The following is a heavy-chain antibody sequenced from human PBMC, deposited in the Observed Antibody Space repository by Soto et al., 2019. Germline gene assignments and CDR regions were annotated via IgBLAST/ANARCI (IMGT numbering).Heavy chain of an antibody. J-gene: IGHJ6*02. CDR2: VHPSGST. Sequence: SETLSLTCAVFSACLGDHSWAWIRQSPDKGLEWMGEVHPSGSTDYNPSLKSRLTLFLDTSKNQFSLKVASVTAADTAVYFCARGKPSGYTFGPRNFCYYGLDVWAPGTTVTVSS. D-gene: IGHD5-18*01. CDR1: SACLGDHS. CDR3: ARGKPSGYTFGPRNFCYYGLDV. V-gene: IGHV4-34*01.